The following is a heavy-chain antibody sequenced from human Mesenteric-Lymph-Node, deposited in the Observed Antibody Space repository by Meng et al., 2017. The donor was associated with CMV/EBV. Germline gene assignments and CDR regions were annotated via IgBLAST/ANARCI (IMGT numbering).Heavy chain of an antibody. D-gene: IGHD2-15*01. CDR2: VSSRRGDT. CDR1: GFTFSTYA. V-gene: IGHV3-23*01. Sequence: GESLKISCAASGFTFSTYAMSWVRQAPGKGLEWVSSVSSRRGDTYYPDSVKSRFTISRDDSDEMLYLQMKALRREDTAVYFCTRHYSLHDPFDFWGRGTLVTVSS. J-gene: IGHJ4*02. CDR3: TRHYSLHDPFDF.